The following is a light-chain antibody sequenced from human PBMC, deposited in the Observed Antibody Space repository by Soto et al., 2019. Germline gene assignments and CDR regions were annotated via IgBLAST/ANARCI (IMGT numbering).Light chain of an antibody. V-gene: IGKV1-5*03. CDR2: TAS. J-gene: IGKJ2*01. CDR3: QQYNSYPYT. Sequence: DIQMTQSPSTLSASVGDRVTITCRASQSISSWLAWYQQKPGKAPKLLLDTASSLESGVPSRFSGSGSGKEFNLNISSLQPDDFATYYCQQYNSYPYTFGQGTKLEIK. CDR1: QSISSW.